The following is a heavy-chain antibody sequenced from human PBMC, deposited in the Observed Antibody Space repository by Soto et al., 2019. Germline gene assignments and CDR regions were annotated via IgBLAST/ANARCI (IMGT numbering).Heavy chain of an antibody. V-gene: IGHV4-39*01. CDR3: ASPVDYGGNSGHAFDI. Sequence: QLQLQESGPGLVKPSATLSLTCTVSGGSIISSSYYWGWIRQPPGKGLEWIGNIYNSRTTYYKPSLKSRVTISADTSKNQFSLKLRSVTAADTAVYYCASPVDYGGNSGHAFDIWGQGTTVTVSS. CDR1: GGSIISSSYY. CDR2: IYNSRTT. D-gene: IGHD4-17*01. J-gene: IGHJ3*02.